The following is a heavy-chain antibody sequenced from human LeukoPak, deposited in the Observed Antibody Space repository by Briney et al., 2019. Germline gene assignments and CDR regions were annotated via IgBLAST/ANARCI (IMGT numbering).Heavy chain of an antibody. J-gene: IGHJ4*02. CDR3: VKGCSYTGCYTSEY. CDR1: GFTFDNYS. V-gene: IGHV3-23*01. Sequence: GGSLRLSCAASGFTFDNYSMIWVRQAPGKGLEWVSTISSSGDSTHYAGSVKGRLTISRDNSKNTLYRQMNSLRGEDTAVYYCVKGCSYTGCYTSEYWGQGTLVTVSS. D-gene: IGHD2-2*01. CDR2: ISSSGDST.